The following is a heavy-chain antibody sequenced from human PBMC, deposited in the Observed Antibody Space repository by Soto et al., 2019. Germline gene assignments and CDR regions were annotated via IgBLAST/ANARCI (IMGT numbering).Heavy chain of an antibody. D-gene: IGHD2-2*01. V-gene: IGHV1-2*02. J-gene: IGHJ6*02. CDR3: AREGVVPAAHYYYYGMDV. Sequence: ASVKVSCKASGYTFTSYDINWVRQATGQGLEWMGWINPNSGGTNYAQKFQGRVTMTRDTSISTAYMELSRLRSDDTAVYYCAREGVVPAAHYYYYGMDVWGQGTTVTVSS. CDR2: INPNSGGT. CDR1: GYTFTSYD.